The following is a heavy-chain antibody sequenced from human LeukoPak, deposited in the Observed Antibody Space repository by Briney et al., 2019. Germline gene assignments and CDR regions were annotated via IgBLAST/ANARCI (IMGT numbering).Heavy chain of an antibody. CDR2: ISFDGSDK. V-gene: IGHV3-30*04. CDR3: ATQPCSGGRCYLDN. J-gene: IGHJ4*02. CDR1: GFTFSSYA. D-gene: IGHD2-15*01. Sequence: GGYLRLSCAASGFTFSSYAMHWVRQAPGKGLEWVAVISFDGSDKYYADSVKGRFTISRDNSKNTLYLQMNSLRAEDTAVYYCATQPCSGGRCYLDNWGQGTLVTVSS.